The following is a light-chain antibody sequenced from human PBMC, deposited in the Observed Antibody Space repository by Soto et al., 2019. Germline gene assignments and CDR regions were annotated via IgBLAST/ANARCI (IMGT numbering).Light chain of an antibody. J-gene: IGLJ2*01. CDR2: DVS. CDR1: SSDVGAYNY. CDR3: SSYYSRSTLVV. V-gene: IGLV2-14*01. Sequence: QSVLTQPASVSGSPGQSITISCTGTSSDVGAYNYVSWYQQHPGKAPKLMVFDVSNRPSGVSNRFSGSKSGNTASLTISGLQAEDEAVDYCSSYYSRSTLVVFGGGTKLTVL.